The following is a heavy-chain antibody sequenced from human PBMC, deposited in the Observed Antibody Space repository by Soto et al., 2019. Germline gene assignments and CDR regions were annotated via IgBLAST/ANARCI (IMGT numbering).Heavy chain of an antibody. CDR3: ARVVQSIRWFDP. J-gene: IGHJ5*02. Sequence: SETLSLTCTVSGGSISSGGYYWSWIRQHPGKGLEWIGYIYYSGSTYYNPSLKSRVTISVDTSKNQFSLKLSSVTAADTAVYYCARVVQSIRWFDPWGQGTLVTVSS. D-gene: IGHD2-21*01. CDR2: IYYSGST. V-gene: IGHV4-31*03. CDR1: GGSISSGGYY.